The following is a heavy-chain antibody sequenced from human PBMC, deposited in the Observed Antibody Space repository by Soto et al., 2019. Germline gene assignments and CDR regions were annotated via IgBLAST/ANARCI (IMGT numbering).Heavy chain of an antibody. J-gene: IGHJ6*02. V-gene: IGHV3-33*01. CDR3: VRAAGYSGNDYVYYYGMDV. D-gene: IGHD5-12*01. CDR2: VRYDGRNK. CDR1: GFTFSTYG. Sequence: QVQLVESGGGVVQPGRSLRLSCAASGFTFSTYGMHWVRQAPGKGLEWVALVRYDGRNKEYADSVRGRFTISRDNSKNTLYLQMNSLRDEDTAVYYCVRAAGYSGNDYVYYYGMDVWGQGTTVTVSS.